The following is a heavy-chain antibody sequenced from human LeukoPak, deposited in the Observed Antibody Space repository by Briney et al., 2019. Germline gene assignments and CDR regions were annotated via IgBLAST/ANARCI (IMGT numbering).Heavy chain of an antibody. CDR1: GGSFSGYY. V-gene: IGHV4-34*01. CDR3: ARTLRLMTTADY. Sequence: SETLSLTCAVYGGSFSGYYWSWIRQPPGKGLEWIGEINHSGSTNYNPSLKSRVTISVDTSKNQFSLKLSSVTAADTAVYYCARTLRLMTTADYWGQGTLVTVSS. D-gene: IGHD4-11*01. CDR2: INHSGST. J-gene: IGHJ4*02.